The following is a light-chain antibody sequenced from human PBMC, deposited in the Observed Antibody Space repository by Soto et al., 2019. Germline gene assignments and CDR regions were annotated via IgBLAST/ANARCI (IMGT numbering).Light chain of an antibody. CDR2: MNN. CDR3: VSLDDNLSARV. CDR1: RSNIGSSI. J-gene: IGLJ3*02. Sequence: QAVVTQPPSLSGTPGQTVTISCIGSRSNIGSSIVHWYQQLPGTAPKHLIYMNNQRPSGVPDRFSGSKSGTSASLVISGLRSEDEADYYCVSLDDNLSARVFGGGTKLTVL. V-gene: IGLV1-47*01.